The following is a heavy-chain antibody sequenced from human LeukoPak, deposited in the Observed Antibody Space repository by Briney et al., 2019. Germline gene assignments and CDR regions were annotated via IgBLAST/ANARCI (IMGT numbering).Heavy chain of an antibody. J-gene: IGHJ5*02. D-gene: IGHD3-9*01. Sequence: KPSETLSLTCTVSGVSISTYSWSWIRQPPGKGLEWIGYISYSGSTNYNPSLKSRVTISVDTSKNQFSLKLSSVTAADTAVYYCARALQNLRYFDWQYAMGWFDPWGQGTLVTVSS. V-gene: IGHV4-59*01. CDR2: ISYSGST. CDR3: ARALQNLRYFDWQYAMGWFDP. CDR1: GVSISTYS.